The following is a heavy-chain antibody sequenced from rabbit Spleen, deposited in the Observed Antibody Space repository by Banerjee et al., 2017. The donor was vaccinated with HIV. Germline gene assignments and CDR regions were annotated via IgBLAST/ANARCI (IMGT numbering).Heavy chain of an antibody. J-gene: IGHJ4*01. CDR1: GFDLRTYG. V-gene: IGHV1S47*01. Sequence: QEQLVESGGGLVQPGGSLALSCKVPGFDLRTYGLSWVRQAPGKGLEWIGYIDGVFGTKYYARWVNGRFTISTHNAQNTLYLQMNSLTAADTATYFCVRGASSSGYYSLWGPGTLVTVS. CDR2: IDGVFGTK. D-gene: IGHD1-1*01. CDR3: VRGASSSGYYSL.